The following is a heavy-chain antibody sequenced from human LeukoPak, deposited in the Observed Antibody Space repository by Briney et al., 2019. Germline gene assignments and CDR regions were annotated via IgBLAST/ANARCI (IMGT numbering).Heavy chain of an antibody. Sequence: SETLSLTCTVSGGSISSYYWSWIRQPPGKGLEWIGYIYYSGSTNYNPSLKSRVTISVDTSKNQFSLKLSSVTAADTAVYYCARPASDDAFDIWGQGTMVTVSS. D-gene: IGHD6-25*01. CDR1: GGSISSYY. V-gene: IGHV4-59*08. CDR2: IYYSGST. J-gene: IGHJ3*02. CDR3: ARPASDDAFDI.